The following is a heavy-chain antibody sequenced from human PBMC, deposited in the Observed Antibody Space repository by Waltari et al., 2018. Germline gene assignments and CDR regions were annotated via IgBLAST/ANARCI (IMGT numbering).Heavy chain of an antibody. CDR2: ISLNSGSI. V-gene: IGHV3-9*01. CDR3: AKALSSSPDAFDI. CDR1: GFTFDEYA. D-gene: IGHD6-6*01. Sequence: EVQLVESGGGLVQPGRYLRLSCAASGFTFDEYAMPWVRQAPGKGLEWVSGISLNSGSIGYADSVNGRFTISRDNAKNSLYLQMNSLRAEDTALYYCAKALSSSPDAFDIWGQGTMVTVSS. J-gene: IGHJ3*02.